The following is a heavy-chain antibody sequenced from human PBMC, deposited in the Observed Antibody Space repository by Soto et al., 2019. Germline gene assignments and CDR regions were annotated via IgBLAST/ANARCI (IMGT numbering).Heavy chain of an antibody. D-gene: IGHD3-22*01. J-gene: IGHJ4*02. V-gene: IGHV3-7*01. CDR2: IKQDGSEK. CDR3: ARDQDFSSGYYFDY. Sequence: GGSLRLSCAASGFTFSSYWMSWVRQAPGKGLEWVANIKQDGSEKYYVDSVKGRFTISRDNAKNSLYLQMNSLSAEDTAVYYCARDQDFSSGYYFDYWGQGTLVTVSS. CDR1: GFTFSSYW.